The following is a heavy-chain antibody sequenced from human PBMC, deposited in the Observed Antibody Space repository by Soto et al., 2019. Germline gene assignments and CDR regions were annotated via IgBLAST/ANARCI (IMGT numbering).Heavy chain of an antibody. Sequence: GGSLRLSCAASGFTFRSYSMNWVRQAPGKGLEWVSYISSSNRTINYADSVKGRFIISRDNAKNSLYLQMHSLRDEDTAVYYCAREGWPLLQTGMDVWGQGTTVTVS. CDR2: ISSSNRTI. D-gene: IGHD2-15*01. J-gene: IGHJ6*02. CDR3: AREGWPLLQTGMDV. CDR1: GFTFRSYS. V-gene: IGHV3-48*02.